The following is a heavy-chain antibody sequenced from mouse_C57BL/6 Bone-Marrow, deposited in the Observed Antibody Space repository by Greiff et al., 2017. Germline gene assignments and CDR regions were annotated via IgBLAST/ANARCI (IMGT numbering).Heavy chain of an antibody. Sequence: VQLKQSGAELVRPGASVKLSCTASGFNIKDYYMHWVKQRPEQGLEWIGRIDPEDGDTEYAPKFQGKATMTADTSSNTAYLQLSSLTSEDTAVYYCTTVTVVATDAMDYWGQGTSVTVSS. D-gene: IGHD1-1*01. CDR2: IDPEDGDT. CDR1: GFNIKDYY. V-gene: IGHV14-1*01. CDR3: TTVTVVATDAMDY. J-gene: IGHJ4*01.